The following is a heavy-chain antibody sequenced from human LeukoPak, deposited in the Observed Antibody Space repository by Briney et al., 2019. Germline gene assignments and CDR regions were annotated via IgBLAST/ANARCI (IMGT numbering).Heavy chain of an antibody. V-gene: IGHV4-4*07. CDR3: ARRKIHCSDTTCHGEWFDT. J-gene: IGHJ5*02. CDR1: GGSISSYY. D-gene: IGHD2-2*01. CDR2: IYTSGDT. Sequence: SETLSLTYTVSGGSISSYYWSWIRQPAGKGLEWIGRIYTSGDTNCNPLLNIRRPMYDDTCPQQFFLKLRSVTAANTAVYYCARRKIHCSDTTCHGEWFDTWGQGTLVTVSS.